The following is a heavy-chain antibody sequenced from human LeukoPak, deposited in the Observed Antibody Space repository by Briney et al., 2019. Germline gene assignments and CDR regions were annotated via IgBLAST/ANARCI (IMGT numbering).Heavy chain of an antibody. D-gene: IGHD3-10*01. CDR1: GGSISSYY. V-gene: IGHV4-4*07. J-gene: IGHJ4*02. CDR3: ARGSSGSYYLY. Sequence: SETLSLTCTVSGGSISSYYCSWIRQPAGKVLEWIGRIYTSGSTNYNPSLKSRVTISVDTSNNQFSLKLSSVTAADTAVYYCARGSSGSYYLYWGQGTLVTVSS. CDR2: IYTSGST.